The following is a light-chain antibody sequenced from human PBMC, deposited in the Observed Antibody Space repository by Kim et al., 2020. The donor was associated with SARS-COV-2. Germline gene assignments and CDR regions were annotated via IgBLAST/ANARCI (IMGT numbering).Light chain of an antibody. CDR3: QYYGSSPLT. V-gene: IGKV3-20*01. CDR2: GAS. J-gene: IGKJ4*01. CDR1: QSVTSNY. Sequence: EIVLTQSPGTVSLSPGERATLSCRASQSVTSNYLAWYQQKLGQAPRLLICGASSRATGIVDRFSGSGSGTDFTLTISRLEPEDFAVYYCQYYGSSPLTFGGGTKVDIK.